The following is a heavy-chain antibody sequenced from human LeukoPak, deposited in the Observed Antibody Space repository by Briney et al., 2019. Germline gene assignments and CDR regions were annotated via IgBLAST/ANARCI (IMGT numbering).Heavy chain of an antibody. J-gene: IGHJ6*02. V-gene: IGHV1-18*01. CDR1: GYTFTSYG. CDR3: ARGSYVEMVPYYYYGMDV. D-gene: IGHD5-24*01. Sequence: GASVKVSCKASGYTFTSYGISWVRQAPGQGLEWMGWISAYNGNTNYAQKLQGRVTMTTDTSTSTACMELRSLRSDDTAVYYCARGSYVEMVPYYYYGMDVWGQGTTVTVSS. CDR2: ISAYNGNT.